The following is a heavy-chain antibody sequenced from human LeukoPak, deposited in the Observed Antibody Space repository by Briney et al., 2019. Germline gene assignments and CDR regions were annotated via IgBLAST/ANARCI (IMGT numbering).Heavy chain of an antibody. V-gene: IGHV3-30*02. CDR1: GFTFSSYG. CDR2: IWYGGSNK. Sequence: GGSLRLSCAASGFTFSSYGMHWVRQAPGKGLEWVAVIWYGGSNKYYADSVKGRFTISRDNSKNTLYLQMNSLRAEGTAVYYCAKEARGYCTNGVCYGGIDYWGQGTLVTVSS. J-gene: IGHJ4*02. D-gene: IGHD2-8*01. CDR3: AKEARGYCTNGVCYGGIDY.